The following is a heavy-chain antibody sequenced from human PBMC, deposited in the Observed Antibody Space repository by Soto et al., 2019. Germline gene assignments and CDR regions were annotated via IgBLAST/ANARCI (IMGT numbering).Heavy chain of an antibody. CDR1: GFTFSSYA. Sequence: GGSLRLSCAASGFTFSSYAMSWVRQAPGKGLEWVSAISGSGGSTYYADSVKGRFTISRDNSKNTLYLQMNSLGAEDTAVYYCAKRPGGQGWFDPWGQGTLVTVSS. CDR2: ISGSGGST. D-gene: IGHD3-10*01. V-gene: IGHV3-23*01. J-gene: IGHJ5*02. CDR3: AKRPGGQGWFDP.